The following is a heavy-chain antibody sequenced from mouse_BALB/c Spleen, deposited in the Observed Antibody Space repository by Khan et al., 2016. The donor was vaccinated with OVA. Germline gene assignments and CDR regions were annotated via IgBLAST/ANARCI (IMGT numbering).Heavy chain of an antibody. D-gene: IGHD6-1*01. CDR3: AASIRFYYSMDY. J-gene: IGHJ4*01. CDR1: GYIFTSYW. CDR2: INPSTGYT. Sequence: QVQLQQSGAELAKPGASVKMSCKASGYIFTSYWMHWVKQRPGQGLEWIGYINPSTGYTEYNQKFKDKATLTTDKSSSTAYMQLSSLTSEDSAVYYCAASIRFYYSMDYWGQGTSVTVSS. V-gene: IGHV1-7*01.